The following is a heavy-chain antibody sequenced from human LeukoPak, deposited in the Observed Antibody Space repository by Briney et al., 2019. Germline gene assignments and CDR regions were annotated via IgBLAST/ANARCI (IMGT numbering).Heavy chain of an antibody. Sequence: GGSLRLSCAASGFTFSSYGMHWVRQAPGKGLEWVAVISYDGSNKYYADSVKGRFTISRDNSKNTLYLQMNSLRAEDTAVYYCAREGGRRDSDYWGQGTLVTVSS. CDR3: AREGGRRDSDY. V-gene: IGHV3-30*03. CDR1: GFTFSSYG. D-gene: IGHD3-10*01. J-gene: IGHJ4*02. CDR2: ISYDGSNK.